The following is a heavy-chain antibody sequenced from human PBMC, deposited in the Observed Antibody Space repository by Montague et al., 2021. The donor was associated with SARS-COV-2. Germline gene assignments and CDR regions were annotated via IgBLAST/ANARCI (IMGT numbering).Heavy chain of an antibody. CDR2: TYYRSKWYN. D-gene: IGHD2-2*01. J-gene: IGHJ4*02. CDR1: EDSVASNIAT. CDR3: ARIPVGSKYYFDF. Sequence: CAISEDSVASNIATWNWIRQSPSIGLEWLGRTYYRSKWYNDYAESVKSRITIDPDTSKHQFSLHLNSVTPEDTAVYYCARIPVGSKYYFDFWGQGTLVTVSS. V-gene: IGHV6-1*01.